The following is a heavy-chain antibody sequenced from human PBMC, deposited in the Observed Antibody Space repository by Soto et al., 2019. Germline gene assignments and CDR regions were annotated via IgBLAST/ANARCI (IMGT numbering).Heavy chain of an antibody. D-gene: IGHD3-10*01. CDR1: GFTFSSYA. Sequence: GGSLRLSCAASGFTFSSYAMSWVRQAPGKGLEWVSAISGSGGSTYYADSVKGRFTISRDNSKNTLYLQMNSLRAEDTAVYYCAKSVRGAPNNYYYYGMDVWGQGTTVTVSS. CDR3: AKSVRGAPNNYYYYGMDV. J-gene: IGHJ6*02. V-gene: IGHV3-23*01. CDR2: ISGSGGST.